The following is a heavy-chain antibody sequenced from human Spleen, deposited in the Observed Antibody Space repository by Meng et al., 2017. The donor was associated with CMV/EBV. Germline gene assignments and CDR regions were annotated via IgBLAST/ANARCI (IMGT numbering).Heavy chain of an antibody. CDR2: ISGSGGGT. J-gene: IGHJ4*02. CDR1: GFPFSSYA. D-gene: IGHD2-21*01. Sequence: SGFPFSSYAMSWVRQAPGKGLEWVSGISGSGGGTSYADSVKGRFTISRDNSRNTLYLQMNTLRGEDTAVYYCAKDQWGPIRNVFDYWGPGTLVTVSS. V-gene: IGHV3-23*01. CDR3: AKDQWGPIRNVFDY.